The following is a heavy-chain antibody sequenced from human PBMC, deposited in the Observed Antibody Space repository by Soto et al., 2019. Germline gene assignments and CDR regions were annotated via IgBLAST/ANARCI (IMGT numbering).Heavy chain of an antibody. CDR2: IYYSGST. J-gene: IGHJ6*03. Sequence: QVQLQESGPGLVKPSQTLSLTCIVSGGSISSGGYYCSWIRQHPGKGLEWIGNIYYSGSTYYNPSLKSRLILSVDTSKTQFSLNLSSVTAADTAVYSCASVGVRFGHFSPVRNYYYDLVVLGKGTAVTVSS. V-gene: IGHV4-31*03. D-gene: IGHD3-10*01. CDR3: ASVGVRFGHFSPVRNYYYDLVV. CDR1: GGSISSGGYY.